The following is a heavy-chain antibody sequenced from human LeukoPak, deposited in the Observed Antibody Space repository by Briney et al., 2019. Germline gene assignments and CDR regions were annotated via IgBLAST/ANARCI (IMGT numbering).Heavy chain of an antibody. CDR2: ISSVSHHK. Sequence: GGSLRLSCAGSGFTFSRFSMIWVRQAPGKGLEWVASISSVSHHKYHADSVKGRFTVSRDNDKNSLFLQMNSLRAEDTALYYCATRLTADSYEASDIWGQGTMVTVSS. V-gene: IGHV3-21*06. J-gene: IGHJ3*02. D-gene: IGHD6-13*01. CDR3: ATRLTADSYEASDI. CDR1: GFTFSRFS.